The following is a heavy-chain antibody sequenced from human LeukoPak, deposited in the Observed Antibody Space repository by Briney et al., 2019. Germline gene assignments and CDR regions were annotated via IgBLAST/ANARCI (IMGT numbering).Heavy chain of an antibody. CDR1: GYTFTGYY. CDR3: ARGGDSVSVWFGELSPYYYYYMDV. J-gene: IGHJ6*03. Sequence: ASVKVSCKASGYTFTGYYMHWVRQAPGQGLEWMGWINPNSGGTNYAQKFQGRVTMTRDTSISTAYMELSRLRSDDTAVYYCARGGDSVSVWFGELSPYYYYYMDVWGKGTTVTISS. D-gene: IGHD3-10*01. V-gene: IGHV1-2*02. CDR2: INPNSGGT.